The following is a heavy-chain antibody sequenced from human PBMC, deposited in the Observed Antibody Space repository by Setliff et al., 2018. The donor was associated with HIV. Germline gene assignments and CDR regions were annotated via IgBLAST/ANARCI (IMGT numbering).Heavy chain of an antibody. CDR3: ANSVTDASYWYFIH. J-gene: IGHJ2*01. CDR2: INAGNGDT. CDR1: GDTFTTYA. V-gene: IGHV1-3*01. D-gene: IGHD4-17*01. Sequence: ASVKVSCKASGDTFTTYALHWVRQAPGQRLEWMGWINAGNGDTKSSQKFQGRVTITRDTSASTAYMELSSLRSEDTAVYYCANSVTDASYWYFIHWGRGSPVTVS.